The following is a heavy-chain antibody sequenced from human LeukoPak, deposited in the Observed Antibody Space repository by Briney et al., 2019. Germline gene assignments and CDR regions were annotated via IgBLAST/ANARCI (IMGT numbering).Heavy chain of an antibody. V-gene: IGHV4-4*07. CDR3: ARDAAPQGITMFWTI. CDR2: IYSGGDT. Sequence: SETLSLTCTVSGGSVRNYYWSWIRQSAARGLEWIGRIYSGGDTDHNPSLTGRVTLSVDTSKNQFSLTLTSVTAADTAVYFCARDAAPQGITMFWTIWGHGTMVSVSS. D-gene: IGHD3-10*02. J-gene: IGHJ3*02. CDR1: GGSVRNYY.